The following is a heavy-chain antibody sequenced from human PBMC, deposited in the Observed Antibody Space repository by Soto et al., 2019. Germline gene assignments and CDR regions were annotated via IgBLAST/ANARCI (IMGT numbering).Heavy chain of an antibody. V-gene: IGHV2-26*01. D-gene: IGHD3-3*01. Sequence: SGPTLVNPTETLTLTCTVSGFSLSNARMGVSWIRQPPGKALEWLAHIFSNDEKSYSTSLKSRLTISKDTSKSQVALTMTNMDPVDTATYYCARIDYDFWSGYYTGGWFDPWGQGTLVTVSS. CDR2: IFSNDEK. J-gene: IGHJ5*02. CDR1: GFSLSNARMG. CDR3: ARIDYDFWSGYYTGGWFDP.